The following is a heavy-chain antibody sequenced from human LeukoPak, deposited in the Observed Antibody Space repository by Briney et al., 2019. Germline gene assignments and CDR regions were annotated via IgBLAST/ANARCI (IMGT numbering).Heavy chain of an antibody. D-gene: IGHD2-21*02. CDR2: ISGGGDGT. V-gene: IGHV3-23*01. J-gene: IGHJ1*01. Sequence: GGSLRLSCAASGFTFHTYGMAWVRHTPGKGLESVSSISGGGDGTYYAHSVKGRCNISRDNANNTLYLQMNGLTAADTAFYYCAKVRGVGTHIWLLPWDLWGQGTLVTVSS. CDR1: GFTFHTYG. CDR3: AKVRGVGTHIWLLPWDL.